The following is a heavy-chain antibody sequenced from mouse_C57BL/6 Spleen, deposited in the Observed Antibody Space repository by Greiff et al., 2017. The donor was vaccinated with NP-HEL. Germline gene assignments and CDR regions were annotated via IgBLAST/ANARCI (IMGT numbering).Heavy chain of an antibody. V-gene: IGHV1-50*01. CDR1: GYTFTSYW. J-gene: IGHJ1*03. D-gene: IGHD2-1*01. Sequence: QVQLQQPGAELVKPGASVKLSCKASGYTFTSYWMQWVKQRPGQGLEWIGEIDPSDSYTNYNQKFKGKATLTVDTSSSTAYMQLSSLTSEDSAVYYCARRGYGNPSYWYFDVWGTGTAVTVSS. CDR2: IDPSDSYT. CDR3: ARRGYGNPSYWYFDV.